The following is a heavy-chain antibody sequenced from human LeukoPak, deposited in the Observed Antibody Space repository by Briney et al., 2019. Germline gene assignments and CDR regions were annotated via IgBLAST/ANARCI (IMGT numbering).Heavy chain of an antibody. CDR2: INHSGST. CDR1: GGSFSGYY. Sequence: SETLSLTCAVYGGSFSGYYLSWIRQPPGKGLEWIGEINHSGSTNYNPSLKSRVTISVDTSKNQFSLKLSSVTAADPAVYYCARVAVAHDAFDIWGQETMVTVSS. V-gene: IGHV4-34*01. J-gene: IGHJ3*02. D-gene: IGHD5-12*01. CDR3: ARVAVAHDAFDI.